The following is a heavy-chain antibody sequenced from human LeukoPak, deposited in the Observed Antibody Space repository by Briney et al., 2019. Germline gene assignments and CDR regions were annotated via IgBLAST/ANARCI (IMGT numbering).Heavy chain of an antibody. V-gene: IGHV4-31*03. CDR1: GGSISSGGYY. CDR2: IYYSGTT. CDR3: GTGGLQLDDRVDP. Sequence: SETLSLTCTVSGGSISSGGYYWSWIRQLPGKGLEWNGYIYYSGTTYYNPSLKSRLTISVDTSKNQFSLKLTSVTAADTAVYYCGTGGLQLDDRVDPWGQGTQVTVSS. D-gene: IGHD1-1*01. J-gene: IGHJ5*02.